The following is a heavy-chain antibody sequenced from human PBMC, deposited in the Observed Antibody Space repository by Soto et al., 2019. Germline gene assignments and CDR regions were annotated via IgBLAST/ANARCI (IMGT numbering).Heavy chain of an antibody. Sequence: QLQLQESGPGLVKPSETLSLTCTVSGGSISSSSYYWGWIRQPPGKGLEWIGSIYYSGSTYYNPSLKSRVTISVDTSKNQFSLKLSSVTAADTAVYYCASQGDSGSYWRNNFDAFDIWGQGTMVTVSS. D-gene: IGHD1-26*01. CDR1: GGSISSSSYY. CDR3: ASQGDSGSYWRNNFDAFDI. V-gene: IGHV4-39*01. CDR2: IYYSGST. J-gene: IGHJ3*02.